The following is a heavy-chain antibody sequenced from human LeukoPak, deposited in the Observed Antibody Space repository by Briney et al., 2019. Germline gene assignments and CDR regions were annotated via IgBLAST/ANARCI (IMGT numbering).Heavy chain of an antibody. Sequence: PGGSLRLSCAASGFTFSSYSMNWVRQAPGKGLEWVSSISSSSSYIYYADSVKGRFTISRDNAKNSPYLQMNSLRAEDTAVYYCARPRVVPAPDDAFDIWGQGTMVTVSS. J-gene: IGHJ3*02. CDR2: ISSSSSYI. D-gene: IGHD2-2*01. CDR1: GFTFSSYS. V-gene: IGHV3-21*01. CDR3: ARPRVVPAPDDAFDI.